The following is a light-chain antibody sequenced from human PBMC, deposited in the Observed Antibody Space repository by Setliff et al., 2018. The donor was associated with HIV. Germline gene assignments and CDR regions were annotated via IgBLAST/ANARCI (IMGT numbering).Light chain of an antibody. V-gene: IGKV1-5*03. Sequence: DIQMTQSPSTLSASVGDRVTITCRASQSTTNWLAWYQQKPGKAPNLLIYEASGLQSGVPSRFSGSGSGTEFTLTINSLQPDDSVTYYCQQYKSYPLTFGGGTKVDIK. CDR2: EAS. CDR1: QSTTNW. CDR3: QQYKSYPLT. J-gene: IGKJ4*01.